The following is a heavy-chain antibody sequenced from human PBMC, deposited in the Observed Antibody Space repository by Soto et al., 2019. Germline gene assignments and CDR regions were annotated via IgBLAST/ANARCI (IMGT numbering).Heavy chain of an antibody. CDR3: ARVALGSCGGTSCRRCFDL. CDR2: TRNKANSYTT. CDR1: GFTFSDPY. V-gene: IGHV3-72*01. J-gene: IGHJ2*01. D-gene: IGHD2-2*01. Sequence: EVQLVESGGGLVQPGGSLRLSCAASGFTFSDPYMDWVRQAPGKGLEWVGRTRNKANSYTTEYAASVKGRFTISRDDSKSSLYLQMNSLKTEDTAVYYCARVALGSCGGTSCRRCFDLWGRGTLVTVSS.